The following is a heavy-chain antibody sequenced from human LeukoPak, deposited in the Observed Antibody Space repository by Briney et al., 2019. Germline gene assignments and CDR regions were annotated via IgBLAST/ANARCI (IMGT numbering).Heavy chain of an antibody. CDR1: GFTFSGHA. V-gene: IGHV3-23*01. D-gene: IGHD3-10*01. Sequence: GGSLRLSCAASGFTFSGHAMSWVRQAPGKGLEWVSAISGSGGSTYYADSVKGRFTISRDNSKNTLYLQMNSLRAEDTAVYYCAAPYKGSGTYPYYFDYWGQGTLVTVSS. J-gene: IGHJ4*02. CDR3: AAPYKGSGTYPYYFDY. CDR2: ISGSGGST.